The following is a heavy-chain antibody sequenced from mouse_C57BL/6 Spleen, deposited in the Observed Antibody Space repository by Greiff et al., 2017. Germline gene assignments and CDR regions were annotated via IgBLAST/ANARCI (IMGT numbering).Heavy chain of an antibody. Sequence: SGASVKISCKASGYAFSSSWMNWVKQRPGKGLEWIGRIYPGDGDTNYNGKFKGKATLTADKSSSTAYMQLSSLTSEDSAVYFCAREKVGSGAMDYWGQGTSVTVSS. J-gene: IGHJ4*01. D-gene: IGHD3-2*02. CDR3: AREKVGSGAMDY. V-gene: IGHV1-82*01. CDR2: IYPGDGDT. CDR1: GYAFSSSW.